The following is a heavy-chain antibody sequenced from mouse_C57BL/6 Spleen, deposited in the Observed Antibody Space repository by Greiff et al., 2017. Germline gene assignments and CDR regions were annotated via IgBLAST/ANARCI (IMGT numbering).Heavy chain of an antibody. D-gene: IGHD1-1*01. V-gene: IGHV1-50*01. Sequence: QVQLQQPGAELVKPGASVKLSCKASGYTFTSYWMQRVKQRPGQGLEWIGEIDPSDSYTDYNQKFKGKATLTVDTSSSTAYMQLSSLTSEDSAVYYCARSWYGSSYRFAYWGQGTLVTVSA. CDR1: GYTFTSYW. J-gene: IGHJ3*01. CDR2: IDPSDSYT. CDR3: ARSWYGSSYRFAY.